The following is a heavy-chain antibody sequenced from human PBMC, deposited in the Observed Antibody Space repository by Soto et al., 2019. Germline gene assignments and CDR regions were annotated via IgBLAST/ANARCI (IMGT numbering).Heavy chain of an antibody. CDR3: AREDDGGDRDYYGLDV. Sequence: PSETLSLTCTVSGGSISGDYYHWTWIRQSPGKGLEWIGYVFHSGSVLYNPSLKSRLNISVDTSKSQFSLRLSSVTAADTAVYFCAREDDGGDRDYYGLDVWGQGTTVTVSS. CDR2: VFHSGSV. CDR1: GGSISGDYYH. D-gene: IGHD2-21*02. J-gene: IGHJ6*02. V-gene: IGHV4-30-4*08.